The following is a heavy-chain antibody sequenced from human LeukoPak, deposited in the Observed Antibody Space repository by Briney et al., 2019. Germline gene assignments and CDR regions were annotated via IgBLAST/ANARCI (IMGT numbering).Heavy chain of an antibody. CDR2: IYSSVST. CDR3: ARGIYGGDLFDY. V-gene: IGHV4-4*07. D-gene: IGHD4-23*01. Sequence: PSETLSLTCTVSGGSISRYSWNWIRQPAGKGLEWIGRIYSSVSTNYNPSLKSRVTVSVDTSNNQFSLKLSSVTAADTAVYYCARGIYGGDLFDYWGQGILVTVSS. CDR1: GGSISRYS. J-gene: IGHJ4*02.